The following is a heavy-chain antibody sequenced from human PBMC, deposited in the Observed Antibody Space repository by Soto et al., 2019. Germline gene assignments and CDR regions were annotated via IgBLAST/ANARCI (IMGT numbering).Heavy chain of an antibody. D-gene: IGHD4-4*01. CDR2: IWYDGSNK. V-gene: IGHV3-33*01. Sequence: GGSLRLSCAASGFTFSSYGMHWVRQAPGKGLEWVAVIWYDGSNKYYADSVKGRFTISRDNSKNTLYLQMNSLRAEDTAVYYWARDPGGKEMATVNYFDYWGQGTLVTVSS. CDR1: GFTFSSYG. CDR3: ARDPGGKEMATVNYFDY. J-gene: IGHJ4*02.